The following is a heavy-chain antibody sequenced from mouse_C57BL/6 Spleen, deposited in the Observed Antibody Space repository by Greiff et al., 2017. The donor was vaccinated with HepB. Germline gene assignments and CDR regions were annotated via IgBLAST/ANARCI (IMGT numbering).Heavy chain of an antibody. CDR2: IDPSDSYT. V-gene: IGHV1-50*01. Sequence: QVQLQQPGAELVKPGASVKLSCKASGYTFTSYWMQWVKQRPGQGLEWIGEIDPSDSYTNYNQKFKGKATLTVDTSSSTAYMQLRSLTSEDSAVYYCAAGTGYFDDWGQGTTLAVSS. CDR3: AAGTGYFDD. CDR1: GYTFTSYW. D-gene: IGHD3-3*01. J-gene: IGHJ2*01.